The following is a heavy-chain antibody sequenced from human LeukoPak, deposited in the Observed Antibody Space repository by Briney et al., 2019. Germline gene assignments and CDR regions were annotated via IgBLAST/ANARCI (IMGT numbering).Heavy chain of an antibody. CDR1: GFTFSRYW. D-gene: IGHD3-3*02. CDR3: ARGAFSIFY. V-gene: IGHV3-7*03. CDR2: IKQDGSET. J-gene: IGHJ4*02. Sequence: GGSLRLSCAASGFTFSRYWMSWVRQAPGKGLECVANIKQDGSETYYVDSVKGRFTISRDNAKNSLYLQMNSLRAGDTAVYYCARGAFSIFYWGQGTLVTVSS.